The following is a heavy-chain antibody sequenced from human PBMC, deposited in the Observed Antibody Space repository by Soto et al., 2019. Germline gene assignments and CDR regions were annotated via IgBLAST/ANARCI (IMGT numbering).Heavy chain of an antibody. CDR2: IDPDGSDT. J-gene: IGHJ4*02. V-gene: IGHV3-74*01. D-gene: IGHD1-26*01. Sequence: PGGSLRLSCAASGFAFSRLPMHWVRQAPGKGLVWVSRIDPDGSDTTYADSVKGRFTISRDNAKNIVYLQMSSLRAEDTALYYCATMAGTYPYWGQGTLVTVSS. CDR1: GFAFSRLP. CDR3: ATMAGTYPY.